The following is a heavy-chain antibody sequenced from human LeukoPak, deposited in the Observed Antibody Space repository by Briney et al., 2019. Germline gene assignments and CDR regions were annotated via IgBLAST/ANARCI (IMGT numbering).Heavy chain of an antibody. V-gene: IGHV3-30*03. D-gene: IGHD6-13*01. J-gene: IGHJ4*02. CDR1: GFTFGNYG. CDR3: ARTPGDSSSWYSDS. CDR2: TSYDGSDK. Sequence: GGSLRLSCAASGFTFGNYGMHWVRQAPGKGLEWVAVTSYDGSDKFYADSVKGRFTISRDNSKNTLYLQMNSLSAEDTAVYYCARTPGDSSSWYSDSWGQGTLVTVSS.